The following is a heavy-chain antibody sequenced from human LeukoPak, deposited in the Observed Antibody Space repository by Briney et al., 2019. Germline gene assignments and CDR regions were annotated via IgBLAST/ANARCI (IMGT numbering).Heavy chain of an antibody. CDR2: IWYDGSNK. CDR3: ARDRAAADFGY. J-gene: IGHJ4*02. V-gene: IGHV3-33*01. Sequence: GGSLRLSCAASGFTFSSYGMHWVRQAPGKGLEWVAVIWYDGSNKFYADSVKGRFTISRDNSKNTLYLQMNSLRAEDTAFYYCARDRAAADFGYWGQGTLVTASS. D-gene: IGHD6-13*01. CDR1: GFTFSSYG.